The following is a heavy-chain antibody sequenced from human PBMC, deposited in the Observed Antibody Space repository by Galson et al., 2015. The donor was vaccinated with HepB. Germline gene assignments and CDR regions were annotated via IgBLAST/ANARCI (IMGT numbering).Heavy chain of an antibody. J-gene: IGHJ6*03. Sequence: SLRLPFAASGFNFSSYSMNWVRQAPGTGLEWVSSISSSSSYIYYADPVKGRFTISRDNAKNSLYLQMNSLRAEDTAVYYCARPYSSSWFRGNYYYYYMDVWGKGTTVTVSS. CDR1: GFNFSSYS. D-gene: IGHD6-13*01. CDR3: ARPYSSSWFRGNYYYYYMDV. V-gene: IGHV3-21*01. CDR2: ISSSSSYI.